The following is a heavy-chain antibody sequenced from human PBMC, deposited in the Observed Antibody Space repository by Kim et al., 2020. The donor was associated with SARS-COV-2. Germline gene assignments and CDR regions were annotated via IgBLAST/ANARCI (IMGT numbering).Heavy chain of an antibody. V-gene: IGHV3-9*01. J-gene: IGHJ4*02. D-gene: IGHD6-13*01. CDR3: AKAAAGTTGGYFDY. Sequence: SVKGRFTISRDNAKNSLYLQMNSLRAEDTALYYCAKAAAGTTGGYFDYWGQGTLVTVSS.